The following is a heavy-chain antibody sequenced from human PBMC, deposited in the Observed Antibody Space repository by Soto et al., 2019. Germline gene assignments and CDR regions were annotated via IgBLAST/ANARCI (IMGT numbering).Heavy chain of an antibody. D-gene: IGHD6-19*01. Sequence: ASVKVSCKASGYTFTSYYMHWMRQAPGQRLEWMGWINAGNGNTKYSQKFQGRVTITRDTSASTAYMELSSLRSEDTAVYARAVAVPADFDYWGQGTLVTVSS. J-gene: IGHJ4*02. CDR1: GYTFTSYY. CDR3: AVAVPADFDY. V-gene: IGHV1-3*01. CDR2: INAGNGNT.